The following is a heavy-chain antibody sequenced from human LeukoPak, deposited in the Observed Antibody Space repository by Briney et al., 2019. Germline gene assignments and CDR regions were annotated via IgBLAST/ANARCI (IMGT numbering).Heavy chain of an antibody. CDR2: VHPDNGNT. Sequence: GASVKVSCKTSGFPFTKWEINWVRQAAGQGLEWLGWVHPDNGNTYYAQRFRGRVTMSRYTSTTTAYMELSGLRSNDTAVYFCATGPRNDPWGQGTLVTVSS. V-gene: IGHV1-8*01. J-gene: IGHJ5*02. D-gene: IGHD1-14*01. CDR1: GFPFTKWE. CDR3: ATGPRNDP.